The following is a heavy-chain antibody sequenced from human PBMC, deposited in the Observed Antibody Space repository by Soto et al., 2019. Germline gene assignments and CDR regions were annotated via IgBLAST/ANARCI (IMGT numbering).Heavy chain of an antibody. J-gene: IGHJ6*03. CDR1: GGSLSSYY. CDR3: ERDRVGDYYYYMDV. CDR2: IYYSGST. V-gene: IGHV4-59*01. D-gene: IGHD2-15*01. Sequence: SDTLSLTCTVSGGSLSSYYWSWIRQPPGKGLEWIGYIYYSGSTNYNPSLKSRVTISVDTSKNQFSLKLSSVTAADTTVYYCERDRVGDYYYYMDVWGKGTTVTVSS.